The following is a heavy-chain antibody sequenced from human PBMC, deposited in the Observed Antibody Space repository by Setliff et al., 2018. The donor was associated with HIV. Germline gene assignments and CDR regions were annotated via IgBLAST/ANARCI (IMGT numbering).Heavy chain of an antibody. CDR2: IRYDGSNK. V-gene: IGHV3-30*02. Sequence: GGSLRLSCAASGLTFSSHGMHWVRQAPGKGLEWVAFIRYDGSNKYYADSVKGRFTISRDNSKNTLYLQMNSLRAEDTAVYYCTPGAFDIWGQGTLVTVSS. J-gene: IGHJ3*02. CDR1: GLTFSSHG. CDR3: TPGAFDI.